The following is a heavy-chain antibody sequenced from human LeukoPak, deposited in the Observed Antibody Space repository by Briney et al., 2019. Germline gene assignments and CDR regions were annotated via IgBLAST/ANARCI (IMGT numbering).Heavy chain of an antibody. J-gene: IGHJ4*02. D-gene: IGHD4-23*01. CDR1: GYSISSGYL. CDR2: IDGGGSS. V-gene: IGHV4-38-2*02. Sequence: SETLSLTCTVSGYSISSGYLWGWIRQPPGKGLEWIGSIDGGGSSYYNPSLKSRVTISVDTSKNQFSLKLSSVTAADTAVYYCARDHGGGNSDYWGQGTLVTVSS. CDR3: ARDHGGGNSDY.